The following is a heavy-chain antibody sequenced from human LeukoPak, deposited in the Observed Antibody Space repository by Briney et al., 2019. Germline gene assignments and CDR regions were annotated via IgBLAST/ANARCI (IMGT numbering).Heavy chain of an antibody. Sequence: PGGSLRLSCAASGFTFSTYAMSWVRQAPGKGLEWVSTISSGGGVTYYADSVKGRFTISRDNFRNTLYVQLNTLRAEDTAVYYRAKLQGSASRYYFDYWGQGTLVTVSS. J-gene: IGHJ4*02. D-gene: IGHD6-19*01. CDR2: ISSGGGVT. CDR3: AKLQGSASRYYFDY. V-gene: IGHV3-23*01. CDR1: GFTFSTYA.